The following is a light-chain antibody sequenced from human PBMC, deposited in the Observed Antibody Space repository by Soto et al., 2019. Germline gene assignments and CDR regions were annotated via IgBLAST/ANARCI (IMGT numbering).Light chain of an antibody. V-gene: IGKV3D-15*01. CDR1: QSVSSN. CDR3: LQYIDWPHT. Sequence: EIVMTQSPATLSVSPGERATLSCRASQSVSSNLAWYQQRPGQAPRLLIYGASTRATGIPVRFSGSGSGTEFTLTISSLQSEDFAVYYCLQYIDWPHTFGQGTKVDIK. J-gene: IGKJ2*01. CDR2: GAS.